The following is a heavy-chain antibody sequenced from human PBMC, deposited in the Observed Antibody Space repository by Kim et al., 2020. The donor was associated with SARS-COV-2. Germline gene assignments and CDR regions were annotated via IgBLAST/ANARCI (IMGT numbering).Heavy chain of an antibody. CDR1: GFTFTTYA. CDR3: AKTSADYGPRIDC. D-gene: IGHD4-17*01. V-gene: IGHV3-23*01. CDR2: IRGSGGNT. J-gene: IGHJ4*02. Sequence: GGSLRLSCVASGFTFTTYAMSWVRQAPGKGPEWVSGIRGSGGNTHYADSVKGRFTISRDNSQNTLYLQMNSLRAEDTAVYYCAKTSADYGPRIDCWGQGTLVIVSS.